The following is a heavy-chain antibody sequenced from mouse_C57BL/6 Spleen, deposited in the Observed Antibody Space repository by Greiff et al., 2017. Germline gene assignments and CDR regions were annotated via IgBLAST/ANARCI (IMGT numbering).Heavy chain of an antibody. J-gene: IGHJ2*01. CDR3: ARDGGDEGYFPFDY. D-gene: IGHD2-3*01. Sequence: EVQRVESGGGLVKPGGSLKLSCAASGFTFSSYAMSWVRQTPEKRLEWVATISDGGSYTYYPDNVKGRFTISRDNAKNNLYLQMSHLKSEDTAMYYCARDGGDEGYFPFDYWGQGTTLTVSS. CDR1: GFTFSSYA. V-gene: IGHV5-4*01. CDR2: ISDGGSYT.